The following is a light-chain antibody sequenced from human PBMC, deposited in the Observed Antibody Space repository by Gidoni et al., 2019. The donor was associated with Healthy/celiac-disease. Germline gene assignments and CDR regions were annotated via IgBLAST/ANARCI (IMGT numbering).Light chain of an antibody. J-gene: IGKJ1*01. CDR2: DAS. CDR3: QQYNSYSWT. CDR1: QSIISW. Sequence: DIQMTQSPSTLSASVGDRVTITCRASQSIISWLAWYQQKPGKAPKLLFYDASSLESGVPSGFSGSGSGTVFTLTICSLQPYDFATYSCQQYNSYSWTFGQWIKVEIK. V-gene: IGKV1-5*01.